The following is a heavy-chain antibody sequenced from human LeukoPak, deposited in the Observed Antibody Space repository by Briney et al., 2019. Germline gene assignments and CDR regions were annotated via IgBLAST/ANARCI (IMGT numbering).Heavy chain of an antibody. V-gene: IGHV3-23*01. CDR2: ISGSGGST. D-gene: IGHD3-10*01. Sequence: GGSLRLSCAASGFTFSSYAMSWVRQAPGKGLRWVSAISGSGGSTYYADSVKGRFTISRDNSKNTLYLQMNSLRAEDTAVYYCAKDRGFGPKHNAFDIWGQGTMVTVSS. CDR1: GFTFSSYA. J-gene: IGHJ3*02. CDR3: AKDRGFGPKHNAFDI.